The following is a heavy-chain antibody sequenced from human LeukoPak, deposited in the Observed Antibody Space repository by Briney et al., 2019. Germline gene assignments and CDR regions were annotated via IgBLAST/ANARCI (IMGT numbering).Heavy chain of an antibody. CDR1: GFTFSDYY. CDR2: ISSSGSTI. Sequence: MPGGSLRLSCAASGFTFSDYYMSWIRQAPGKGLEWVSYISSSGSTIYYADSVKGRFTISRDNAKNSLYLQMNSLRAEDTAVYYCARSGTFGVVPVSKNYYYYMDVWGKGTTVTVSS. V-gene: IGHV3-11*01. D-gene: IGHD3-3*01. CDR3: ARSGTFGVVPVSKNYYYYMDV. J-gene: IGHJ6*03.